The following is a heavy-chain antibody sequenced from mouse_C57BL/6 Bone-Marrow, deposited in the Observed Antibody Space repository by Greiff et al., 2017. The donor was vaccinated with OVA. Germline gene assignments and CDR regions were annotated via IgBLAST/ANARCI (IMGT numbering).Heavy chain of an antibody. CDR3: TPLVYFDY. J-gene: IGHJ2*01. CDR2: IDPENGDT. D-gene: IGHD6-1*01. V-gene: IGHV14-4*01. Sequence: VQLQQSGAELVRPGASVKLSCTASGFNIKDDYMHWVKQRPEQGLEWIGWIDPENGDTEYASKFQGKATITADTSSNTAYLQLSSLTSEDTAVYYCTPLVYFDYWGQGTTLTVSS. CDR1: GFNIKDDY.